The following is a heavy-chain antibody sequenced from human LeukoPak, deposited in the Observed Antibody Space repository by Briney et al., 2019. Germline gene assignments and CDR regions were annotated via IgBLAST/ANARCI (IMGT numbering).Heavy chain of an antibody. V-gene: IGHV4-34*01. J-gene: IGHJ4*02. CDR2: INHSGST. CDR1: GGSFSGYY. D-gene: IGHD1-26*01. Sequence: TSETLSLTCAVYGGSFSGYYWSWIRQPPGKGLEWIGEINHSGSTNYNPSLKSRVTISVDTSKNQFSLKLSSVTAADTAVYYCARAREGLPIVGATIYFDYWGQGTLVTVSS. CDR3: ARAREGLPIVGATIYFDY.